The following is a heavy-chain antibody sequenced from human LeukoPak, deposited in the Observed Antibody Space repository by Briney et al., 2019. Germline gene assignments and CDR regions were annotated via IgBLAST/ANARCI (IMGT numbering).Heavy chain of an antibody. Sequence: SETLSLTCTVAGGSISGYFWSWIRQPPGKGLELIGYLYYSGSTNYNPSLRSRVTVSVDTSKDQFSLRLSSVTAADTAVYYCARLLAVAGGDAFDIWGQGKMVTVSS. D-gene: IGHD6-19*01. J-gene: IGHJ3*02. CDR2: LYYSGST. V-gene: IGHV4-59*08. CDR3: ARLLAVAGGDAFDI. CDR1: GGSISGYF.